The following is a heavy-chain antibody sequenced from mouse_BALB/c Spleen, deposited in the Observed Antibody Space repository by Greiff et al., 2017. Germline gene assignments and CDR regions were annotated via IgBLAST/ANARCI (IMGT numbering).Heavy chain of an antibody. J-gene: IGHJ4*01. CDR3: ARWGDY. CDR1: GYTFTSYW. CDR2: IDPSDSYT. V-gene: IGHV1-69*02. Sequence: VQLQQPGAELVKPGASVKLSCKASGYTFTSYWMHWVKQRPGQGLEWIGEIDPSDSYTNYNQKFKGKATLTVDKSSSTAYMQLSSLTSEDSAVYYCARWGDYWGQGTSVTVSS.